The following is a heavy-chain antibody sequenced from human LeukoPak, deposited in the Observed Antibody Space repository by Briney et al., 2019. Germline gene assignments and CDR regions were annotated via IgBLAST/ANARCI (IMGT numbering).Heavy chain of an antibody. J-gene: IGHJ3*02. CDR3: AKSEIDYDILTGPDAFDI. V-gene: IGHV3-23*01. CDR1: GFTFSSYA. CDR2: ISGSGGST. Sequence: PGGSLRLSCAASGFTFSSYAISWVRQAPGKGLEWVSAISGSGGSTYYADSVKGGFTISRDNSKNTLYLQMNSLRAEATAVYYCAKSEIDYDILTGPDAFDIWGQGTIVTVSS. D-gene: IGHD3-9*01.